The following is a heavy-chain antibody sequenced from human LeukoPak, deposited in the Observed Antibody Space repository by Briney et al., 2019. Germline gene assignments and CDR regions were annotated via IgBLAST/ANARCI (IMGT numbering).Heavy chain of an antibody. V-gene: IGHV3-48*01. J-gene: IGHJ4*02. Sequence: SGGSLRLSCAASGFTFSSYTMNCIRQAPGKGLEGISFINTKSKAIYYADSVKGIFTISRDNAGNFLHLQMNSLRAEDTALYFCVRDQDWAFDYWGQGTLVTVSS. CDR3: VRDQDWAFDY. D-gene: IGHD3-9*01. CDR2: INTKSKAI. CDR1: GFTFSSYT.